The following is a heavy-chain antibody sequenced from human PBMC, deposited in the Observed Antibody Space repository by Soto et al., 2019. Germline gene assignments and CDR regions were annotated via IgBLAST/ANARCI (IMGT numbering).Heavy chain of an antibody. J-gene: IGHJ4*02. CDR3: TRGERSSFFDF. V-gene: IGHV1-8*01. Sequence: ASVKVSCKASGYILTSYDINWVRQATGQGLEWMGWMNPNTGNTGYAQRFQGRDTMTRNTSISTTYKELGSLKTEDTAVYYCTRGERSSFFDFWGPGVLVTVSS. CDR2: MNPNTGNT. CDR1: GYILTSYD. D-gene: IGHD6-6*01.